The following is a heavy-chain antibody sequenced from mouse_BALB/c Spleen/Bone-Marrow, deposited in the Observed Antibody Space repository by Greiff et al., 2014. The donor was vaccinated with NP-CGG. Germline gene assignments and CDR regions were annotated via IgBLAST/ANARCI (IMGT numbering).Heavy chain of an antibody. V-gene: IGHV1-18*01. CDR2: INPYNGGT. CDR1: GYSFTGYT. J-gene: IGHJ4*01. CDR3: ARGITTGMDY. Sequence: EVKLVESGPELVKPGASLKISCKASGYSFTGYTMNWVKQSHGKNLEWIGLINPYNGGTTYNQKFKGKAILTVDKSSSTAYMELLSLTSEDSAVCYCARGITTGMDYWGQGTSVTVSS. D-gene: IGHD1-1*01.